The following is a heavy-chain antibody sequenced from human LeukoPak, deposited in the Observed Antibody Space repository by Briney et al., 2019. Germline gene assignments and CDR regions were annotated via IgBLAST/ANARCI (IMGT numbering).Heavy chain of an antibody. J-gene: IGHJ4*02. CDR1: GGSISTYY. V-gene: IGHV4-59*01. Sequence: SETLSLTCTVSGGSISTYYWSWIRQPPGKGLEWIGYIYYSGSTNYNPSLKSRVTISVDTSKNQLSLKLSSVTAADTAVYYCARAVDTATFDYWGQGTLVTVSS. CDR3: ARAVDTATFDY. CDR2: IYYSGST. D-gene: IGHD5-18*01.